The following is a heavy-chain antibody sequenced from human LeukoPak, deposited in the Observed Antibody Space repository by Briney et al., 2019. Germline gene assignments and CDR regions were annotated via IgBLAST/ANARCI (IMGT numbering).Heavy chain of an antibody. V-gene: IGHV5-51*01. CDR2: IYPGDSDT. CDR1: GYSFTSYW. CDR3: ARLVEYSRSFHAFDI. J-gene: IGHJ3*02. Sequence: GESLKIFCKGSGYSFTSYWSGWVRQMPGQGLEWMGIIYPGDSDTRYSPSFQGQVTISADKSITTAYLQWSSLKASDTAMYYCARLVEYSRSFHAFDIWGQGTIVTVSS. D-gene: IGHD6-6*01.